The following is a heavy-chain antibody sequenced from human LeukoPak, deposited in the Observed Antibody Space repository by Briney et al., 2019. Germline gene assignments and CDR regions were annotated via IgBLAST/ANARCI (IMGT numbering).Heavy chain of an antibody. J-gene: IGHJ4*02. V-gene: IGHV4-59*01. CDR1: GGSISSYY. Sequence: PSETLSLTCTVSGGSISSYYWSWIRQPPGKGLEWIGYIYYSGSTNYNPSLKSRVTISVDTSKNQFSLKLSSVTAADTAVYYCARAGYYGSGSQDYWGQGTLVTVSS. CDR2: IYYSGST. D-gene: IGHD3-10*01. CDR3: ARAGYYGSGSQDY.